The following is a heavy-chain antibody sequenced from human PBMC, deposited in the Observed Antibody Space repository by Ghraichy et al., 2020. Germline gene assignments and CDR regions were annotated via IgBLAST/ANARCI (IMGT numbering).Heavy chain of an antibody. V-gene: IGHV1-18*01. J-gene: IGHJ4*02. D-gene: IGHD6-19*01. CDR2: VSGYTGYT. CDR3: ARHSSGSSTMLYFDY. Sequence: ASVKVSCKAFGFTLTTHGISWVRQAPGQGLEWVGWVSGYTGYTKSAQKFQGRVTMTTDTSTGPAYMELRSLKSDDTALYFCARHSSGSSTMLYFDYWGQGTLITVS. CDR1: GFTLTTHG.